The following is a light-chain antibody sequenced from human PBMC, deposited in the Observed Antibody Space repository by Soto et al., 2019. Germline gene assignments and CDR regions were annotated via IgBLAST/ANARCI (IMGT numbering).Light chain of an antibody. Sequence: QSALTQPASVSGSPGQSITISCTGTSSDVGGYNYVSWYQQHPGKAPKLMIYEVSNRPSGLSNRFSGSKSGNTASLTISGXXXXXXXXXXXXSXTSSSIDYVFGTGTKVTVL. CDR3: XSXTSSSIDYV. CDR1: SSDVGGYNY. V-gene: IGLV2-14*01. CDR2: EVS. J-gene: IGLJ1*01.